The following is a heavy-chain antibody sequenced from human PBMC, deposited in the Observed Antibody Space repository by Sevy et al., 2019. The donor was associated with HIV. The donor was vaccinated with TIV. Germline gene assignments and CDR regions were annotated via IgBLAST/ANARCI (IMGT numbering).Heavy chain of an antibody. CDR2: ISYDGSNK. J-gene: IGHJ4*02. V-gene: IGHV3-30*18. CDR1: GFTFSSYG. D-gene: IGHD2-15*01. Sequence: GSLRLSCAASGFTFSSYGMHWVRQAPGKGLEWVAVISYDGSNKYYADSVKGRFTISRDNSKNTLYLQMNSLRAEDTAVYYCAKDLGYCSGGSCYEAGVVDYWGQGTLVTVSS. CDR3: AKDLGYCSGGSCYEAGVVDY.